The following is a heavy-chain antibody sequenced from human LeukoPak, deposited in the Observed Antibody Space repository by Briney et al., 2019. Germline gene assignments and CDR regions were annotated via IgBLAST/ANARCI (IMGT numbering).Heavy chain of an antibody. CDR1: GFTFSNFW. J-gene: IGHJ4*02. Sequence: GGSLRLSCAASGFTFSNFWMHWVRQVPGQGLVWVSGISDEGSTYYADSVKGRFTISRDNSKNTLYLQMSSLRAEDTAMYYCARSIEYWGQGTLVTVSS. CDR3: ARSIEY. V-gene: IGHV3-74*01. CDR2: ISDEGST.